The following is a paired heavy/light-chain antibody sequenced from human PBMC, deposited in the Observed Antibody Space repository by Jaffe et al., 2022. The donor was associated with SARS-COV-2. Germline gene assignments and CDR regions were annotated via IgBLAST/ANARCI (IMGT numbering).Heavy chain of an antibody. J-gene: IGHJ4*02. V-gene: IGHV4-4*02. Sequence: QVQLQESGPGLVKPSGTLSLTCGVSGGSISNGNWWTWVRQPPGKGLEWIGQIYVDGSTIYTPSLKSRVTVSVDKSKNQFSLELTSVTAADTAVYYCARRKEGSGWCDYWGQGTLVTVSS. CDR2: IYVDGST. CDR3: ARRKEGSGWCDY. D-gene: IGHD6-19*01. CDR1: GGSISNGNW.
Light chain of an antibody. V-gene: IGLV2-14*01. CDR1: SSDVGTYNY. CDR3: SSYTSSRTWV. Sequence: QSALAQPASVSGSPGQSITISCTGTSSDVGTYNYVSWYQQHPGKAPKVMIYDVSHRPSGVSNRFSGSKSGNTASLTISGLQAEDEADYYCSSYTSSRTWVFGGGTKLTVL. CDR2: DVS. J-gene: IGLJ3*02.